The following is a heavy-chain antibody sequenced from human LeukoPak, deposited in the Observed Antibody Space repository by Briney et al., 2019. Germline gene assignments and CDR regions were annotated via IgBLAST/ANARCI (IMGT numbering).Heavy chain of an antibody. V-gene: IGHV1-69*04. CDR1: GGTFSSYS. Sequence: VASVKVSCKASGGTFSSYSISWVRQAPGQGLEWMGRIIPILGIANYAQKFQGRVTITGDKATSTAYMEVSRLRSEGTAVYYCAREERERSFVLYWGQGTLVTVSS. CDR3: AREERERSFVLY. J-gene: IGHJ4*02. CDR2: IIPILGIA. D-gene: IGHD3-9*01.